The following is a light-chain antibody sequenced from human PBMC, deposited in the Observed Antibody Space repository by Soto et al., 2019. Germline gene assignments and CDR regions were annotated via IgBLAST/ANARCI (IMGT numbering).Light chain of an antibody. CDR1: QSVGRS. CDR2: NAS. V-gene: IGKV3-15*01. CDR3: QQYNVWWT. J-gene: IGKJ1*01. Sequence: EIMMTQSPATLSVPPGESATLSCRASQSVGRSVAWYQQRPGQSPSLLIFNASTRASGISARFSGSGSGTEFKLAISGLESEDYAVYYCQQYNVWWTFGQGTKVE.